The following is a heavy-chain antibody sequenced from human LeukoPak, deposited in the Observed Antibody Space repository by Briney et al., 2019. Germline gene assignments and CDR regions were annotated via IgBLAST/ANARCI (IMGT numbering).Heavy chain of an antibody. Sequence: ASVKVSCKASGYTFTSYAMHWVRQAPGQRLEWMGWINAGNGNTKYSQKFQGRVTITRDTSASTAYMELSSLRSEDTAVYYCARVVVAAMAPDVWGQGTTVTVSS. J-gene: IGHJ6*02. D-gene: IGHD2-15*01. CDR3: ARVVVAAMAPDV. CDR2: INAGNGNT. CDR1: GYTFTSYA. V-gene: IGHV1-3*01.